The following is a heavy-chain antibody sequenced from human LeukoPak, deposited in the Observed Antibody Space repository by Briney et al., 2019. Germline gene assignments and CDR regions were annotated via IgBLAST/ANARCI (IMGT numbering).Heavy chain of an antibody. CDR2: ISYDGSNQ. V-gene: IGHV3-30-3*01. CDR3: ARVHDSRLDAFDI. CDR1: GFTFSSYA. J-gene: IGHJ3*02. D-gene: IGHD3-22*01. Sequence: PGRSLRLSCAASGFTFSSYAMHWVRQAPGKGLEWVAVISYDGSNQYYADSVKGRFTISRDNSKNTLYLQMNSLRAEDTAVYYCARVHDSRLDAFDIWGQGTMVTVSS.